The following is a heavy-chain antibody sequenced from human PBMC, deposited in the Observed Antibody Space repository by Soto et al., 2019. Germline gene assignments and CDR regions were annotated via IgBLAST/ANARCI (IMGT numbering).Heavy chain of an antibody. V-gene: IGHV4-59*08. CDR1: DGYISNYY. CDR3: VRQGIGVLHGLVDV. D-gene: IGHD3-10*01. CDR2: ISYSGTT. Sequence: SEPLRLTYTVADGYISNYYWSWIRQPPGKGLECIGYISYSGTTKYNPSLKSRVAISADTSMKQFSLRLSSVTAADTAVYYCVRQGIGVLHGLVDVWGQGTTVTVSS. J-gene: IGHJ6*02.